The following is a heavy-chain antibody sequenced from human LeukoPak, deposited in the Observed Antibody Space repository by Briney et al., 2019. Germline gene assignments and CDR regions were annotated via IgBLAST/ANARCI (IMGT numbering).Heavy chain of an antibody. V-gene: IGHV4/OR15-8*01. CDR2: IHHDGRI. CDR3: ARSHDHLWGNYPDY. CDR1: GGPIDSTNW. D-gene: IGHD3-16*02. Sequence: SETLSLTCDVSGGPIDSTNWWNWVRQPPGKGLEWIGEIHHDGRINYNPSLKSRVTLSVDKSKNQFSLRLNSVTAADTAMYYCARSHDHLWGNYPDYWGQGTLVTVSS. J-gene: IGHJ4*02.